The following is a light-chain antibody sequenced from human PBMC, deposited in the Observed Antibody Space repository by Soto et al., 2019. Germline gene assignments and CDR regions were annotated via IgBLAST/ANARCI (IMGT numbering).Light chain of an antibody. CDR2: DAS. CDR3: QQRSNWPPKFT. Sequence: EIVLTQSPATLSLSPGARATLSCRASQSVSSSLAWYQQKPGQAPRLLIYDASNRATGIPARFSGRGSGPDFTLTISSLEPEDFAGYYCQQRSNWPPKFTFGPGTKVDI. V-gene: IGKV3-11*01. CDR1: QSVSSS. J-gene: IGKJ3*01.